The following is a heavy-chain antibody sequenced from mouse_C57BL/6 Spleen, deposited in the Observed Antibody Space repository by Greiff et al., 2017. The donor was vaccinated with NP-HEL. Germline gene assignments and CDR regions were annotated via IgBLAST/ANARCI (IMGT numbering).Heavy chain of an antibody. D-gene: IGHD4-1*01. J-gene: IGHJ3*01. CDR1: GYAFSSSW. CDR3: ARNWDEGFAY. CDR2: IYPGDGDT. Sequence: QVQLKQSGPELVKPGASVKISCKASGYAFSSSWMNWVKQRPGKGLEWIGRIYPGDGDTNYNGKFKGKATLTADKSSSTAYMQLSSLTSEDSAVYCCARNWDEGFAYWGQGTLVTVSA. V-gene: IGHV1-82*01.